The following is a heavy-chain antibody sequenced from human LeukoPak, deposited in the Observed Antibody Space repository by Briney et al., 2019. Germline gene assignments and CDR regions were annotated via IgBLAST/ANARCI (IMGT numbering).Heavy chain of an antibody. CDR2: FDPEDGKT. Sequence: GASVKVSCKVSGYTLTELSMFWVRQAPGKGVKWMGSFDPEDGKTVYAQKFQGRVTMTEDTSTDTAYMELSSLRSEDTAVYYCATGYLVTAGLMDVWGQGTTVTVSS. J-gene: IGHJ6*02. CDR3: ATGYLVTAGLMDV. V-gene: IGHV1-24*01. CDR1: GYTLTELS. D-gene: IGHD6-13*01.